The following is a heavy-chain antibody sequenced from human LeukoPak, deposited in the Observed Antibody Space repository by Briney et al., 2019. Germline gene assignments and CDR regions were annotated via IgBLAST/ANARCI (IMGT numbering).Heavy chain of an antibody. CDR2: ISGSVGST. J-gene: IGHJ4*02. CDR1: GFTVSNYA. Sequence: GGSLRLSYAASGFTVSNYAMTWVRQAPGKGLEWVSSISGSVGSTYYADSVKGRFTISRDSSKNTLFVQMHSLRAEDTAIYYCAKAPSAYGYSSFDFWGQGILVTVSS. CDR3: AKAPSAYGYSSFDF. D-gene: IGHD5-18*01. V-gene: IGHV3-23*01.